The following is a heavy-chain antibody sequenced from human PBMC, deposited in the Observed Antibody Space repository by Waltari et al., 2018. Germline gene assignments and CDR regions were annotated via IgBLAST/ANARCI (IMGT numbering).Heavy chain of an antibody. CDR1: GSPFSLYW. Sequence: EVQLVESGGGLVQPGGYLRLSCAASGSPFSLYWITWRRPAPGKGLEWVANVQHDGTEKYYLDSVKGRFTISRDNTKSSLYLQMDSLRAEDTAIYYCARDGRGVNSQFNLFDLWGQGLQVTVSS. V-gene: IGHV3-7*01. D-gene: IGHD2-8*01. CDR3: ARDGRGVNSQFNLFDL. J-gene: IGHJ5*02. CDR2: VQHDGTEK.